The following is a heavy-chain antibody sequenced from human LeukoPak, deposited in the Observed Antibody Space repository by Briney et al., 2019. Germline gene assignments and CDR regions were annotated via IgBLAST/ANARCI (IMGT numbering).Heavy chain of an antibody. D-gene: IGHD3-3*01. CDR1: GGSISNYY. Sequence: SETLSLTCTVSGGSISNYYWSWIRQPPGKGLEWIGYIYYSGSTNYNPSLKSRVTISVDTSKNQFSLKLSSVTAADTAVYYCARVGGYYEVDYWGQGTLVTVSS. J-gene: IGHJ4*02. CDR2: IYYSGST. V-gene: IGHV4-59*01. CDR3: ARVGGYYEVDY.